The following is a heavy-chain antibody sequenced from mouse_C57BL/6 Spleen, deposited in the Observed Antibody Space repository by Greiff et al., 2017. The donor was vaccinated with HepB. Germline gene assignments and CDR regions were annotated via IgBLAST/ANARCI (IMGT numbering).Heavy chain of an antibody. CDR2: IDPEDGET. J-gene: IGHJ3*01. CDR1: GFNIKDYY. Sequence: EVQLQESGAELVKPGASVKLSCTASGFNIKDYYMHWVKQRTEQGLEWIGRIDPEDGETQYAPQFPGKATIAADTSSNTADLQRSSLTSEDTAVYYCARDYYGNDEAYWGQGTLVTVAA. D-gene: IGHD2-2*01. V-gene: IGHV14-2*01. CDR3: ARDYYGNDEAY.